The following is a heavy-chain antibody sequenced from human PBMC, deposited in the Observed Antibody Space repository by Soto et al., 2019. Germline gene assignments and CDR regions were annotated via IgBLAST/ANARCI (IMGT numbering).Heavy chain of an antibody. CDR2: IIPIFGTT. CDR1: GDTFSNFA. V-gene: IGHV1-69*01. D-gene: IGHD6-19*01. CDR3: AGPERIGAVAGYWDFNH. Sequence: QVQLVQSGAEVKKPGSSVKVSCKASGDTFSNFAFGWVRQAPGQGLEWMGGIIPIFGTTNHAQKCQDRVTISADETTSTAYMELRKLRSNVTAVYYCAGPERIGAVAGYWDFNHWGRGTLVTVSP. J-gene: IGHJ2*01.